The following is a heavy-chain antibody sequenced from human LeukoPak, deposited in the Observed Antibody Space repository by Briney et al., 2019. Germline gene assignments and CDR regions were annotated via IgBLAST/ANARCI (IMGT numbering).Heavy chain of an antibody. D-gene: IGHD4-23*01. CDR1: GFTFSSYN. V-gene: IGHV3-48*01. CDR2: ISSSSSTI. Sequence: GGSLRLSCAASGFTFSSYNMNWVRQAPGKGLEWVSYISSSSSTIYYADSVKGRFTISRDNAKNSLYLQMNSLRAEDTAAYYCARDVSPPYGGNSFSFDNWGQGTLVTVSS. CDR3: ARDVSPPYGGNSFSFDN. J-gene: IGHJ4*02.